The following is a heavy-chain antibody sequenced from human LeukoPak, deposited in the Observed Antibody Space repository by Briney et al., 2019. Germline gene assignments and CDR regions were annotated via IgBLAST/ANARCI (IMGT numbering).Heavy chain of an antibody. CDR3: AGDSTTMVVSPSY. V-gene: IGHV1-46*01. Sequence: ASVKVSCKASGYTFTSYYMHWVRQAPGQGLEWMGIINPSGGSTSYAQKFQGRVTMTTDTSTRTAYMELRSLRSDDTAVYYCAGDSTTMVVSPSYWGQGTLVTVSS. D-gene: IGHD4/OR15-4a*01. CDR2: INPSGGST. J-gene: IGHJ4*02. CDR1: GYTFTSYY.